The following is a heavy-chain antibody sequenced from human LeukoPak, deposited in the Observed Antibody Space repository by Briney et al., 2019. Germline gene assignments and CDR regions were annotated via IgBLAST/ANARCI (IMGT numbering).Heavy chain of an antibody. Sequence: SETLSLTCTVSGGSISSSSYYWGWIRQPPGKGLEWIGSIYYSGSTYYNPSLKSRVTISVDTSKNQFSLKLSSVTAADTAVYYCARGLGGIFGGSYYRYYYMDVWGKGTTVTVSS. CDR3: ARGLGGIFGGSYYRYYYMDV. V-gene: IGHV4-39*07. CDR2: IYYSGST. D-gene: IGHD1-26*01. CDR1: GGSISSSSYY. J-gene: IGHJ6*03.